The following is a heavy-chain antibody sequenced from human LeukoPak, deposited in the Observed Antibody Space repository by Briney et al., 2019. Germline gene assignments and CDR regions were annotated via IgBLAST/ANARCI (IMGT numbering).Heavy chain of an antibody. CDR2: ISSDGSTI. D-gene: IGHD6-19*01. J-gene: IGHJ6*04. CDR1: GFTFSSYE. Sequence: GGSLRLSCATSGFTFSSYEMNWVRQAPGKGLEWVSYISSDGSTIYYADSVKGRFTISRDNAKNSLYLQMNSLRAEDTAVYYCAREWKQWLVPSYYYYGMDVWGKGTTVTVSS. V-gene: IGHV3-48*03. CDR3: AREWKQWLVPSYYYYGMDV.